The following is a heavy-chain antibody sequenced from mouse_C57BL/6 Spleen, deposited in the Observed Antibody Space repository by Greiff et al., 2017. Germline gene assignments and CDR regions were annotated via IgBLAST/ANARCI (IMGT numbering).Heavy chain of an antibody. V-gene: IGHV3-6*01. Sequence: VQLQQSGPGLVKPSQSLSLTCSVTGYSITSGYYWNWIRQFPGNKLEWMGYISYDGSNNYNPSLKNRISITRDTSKNQFFLKLNSVTTEDTATYCCASSTTVVGYFDYWGQGTTLTVSS. CDR2: ISYDGSN. CDR1: GYSITSGYY. J-gene: IGHJ2*01. CDR3: ASSTTVVGYFDY. D-gene: IGHD1-1*01.